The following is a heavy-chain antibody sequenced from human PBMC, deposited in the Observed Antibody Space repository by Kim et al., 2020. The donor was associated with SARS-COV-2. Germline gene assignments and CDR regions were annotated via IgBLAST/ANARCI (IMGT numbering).Heavy chain of an antibody. CDR2: ISAYNGNT. D-gene: IGHD6-13*01. CDR3: ARAGSSSSWFTTRLYDSFDI. V-gene: IGHV1-18*01. J-gene: IGHJ3*02. Sequence: ASVKVSCKASGYTFTSYGISWVRQAPGQGLEWMGWISAYNGNTNYAQKLQGRVTMTTDTSTSTAYMELRSLRSDDTAVYYCARAGSSSSWFTTRLYDSFDIWGQGTMVTVSS. CDR1: GYTFTSYG.